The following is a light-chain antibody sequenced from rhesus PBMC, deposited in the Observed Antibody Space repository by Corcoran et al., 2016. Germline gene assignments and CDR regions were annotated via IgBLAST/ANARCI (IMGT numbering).Light chain of an antibody. V-gene: IGKV1-21*01. CDR2: KAS. J-gene: IGKJ1*01. CDR1: QGISSW. CDR3: QQYNSAPWT. Sequence: DIQMTQSPSSRSASVGDRVTISCRASQGISSWLAWYQQTPGKAPKLLVYKASSLQSGVPSRFNGRGSVTEFTFPISSLQPEYFATYYCQQYNSAPWTFGQGTKVEIK.